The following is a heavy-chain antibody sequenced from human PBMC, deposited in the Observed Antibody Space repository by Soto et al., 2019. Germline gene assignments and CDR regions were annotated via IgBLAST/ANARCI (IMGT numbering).Heavy chain of an antibody. D-gene: IGHD5-12*01. CDR2: IIPLFGTT. V-gene: IGHV1-69*14. Sequence: QVQLVQSGAEVKKPGSSVKVSCKASGDTFSGYSISWVRQAPGQGLEWTGGIIPLFGTTNYAQRFQGRVTITADKSTSTAYMELSSLKSEDTAIYYCARDLGSGYDPGDYWGQGTLVTVSS. J-gene: IGHJ4*02. CDR3: ARDLGSGYDPGDY. CDR1: GDTFSGYS.